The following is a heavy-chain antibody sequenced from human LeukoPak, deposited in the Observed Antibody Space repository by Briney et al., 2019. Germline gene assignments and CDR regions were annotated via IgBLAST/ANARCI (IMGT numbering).Heavy chain of an antibody. D-gene: IGHD4-11*01. CDR3: ARSTVTQASCDY. Sequence: SETLSLTCTVSGGSISSGDYYRSWIRQPPGKGLEWIGYIYYSGSTYYNPSLKSRVTISVDTSKNQFSLKLSSVTAADTVVYYCARSTVTQASCDYWGQGTLVTVSS. CDR2: IYYSGST. J-gene: IGHJ4*02. V-gene: IGHV4-30-4*01. CDR1: GGSISSGDYY.